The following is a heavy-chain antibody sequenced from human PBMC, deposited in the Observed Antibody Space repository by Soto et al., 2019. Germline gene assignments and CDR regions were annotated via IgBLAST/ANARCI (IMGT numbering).Heavy chain of an antibody. J-gene: IGHJ6*02. CDR2: IYPGDSDT. CDR1: GHSFTTYW. Sequence: GESLKISCEGSGHSFTTYWIGWVRQMPGKGLEWMGIIYPGDSDTRYSPSFQGQVTISADKSISTAYLQWSSLKASDTAMYYCARQGDYYDSSGPSVVYYYYGMDVWGQGTTVTVSS. V-gene: IGHV5-51*01. CDR3: ARQGDYYDSSGPSVVYYYYGMDV. D-gene: IGHD3-22*01.